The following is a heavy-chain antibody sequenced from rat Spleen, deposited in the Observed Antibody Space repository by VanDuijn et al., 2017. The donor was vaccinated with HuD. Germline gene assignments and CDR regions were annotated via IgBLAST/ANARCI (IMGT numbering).Heavy chain of an antibody. Sequence: EVQLVESDGGLVQPGRSLKISCAASGFTFSDYNMAWVRQAPKKGLEWVATISSDGRRNYYRDSVKGRFTISRDNAKSTLYLQMNSLRSEDTATYYCARLWDYWGQGVMVTVSS. V-gene: IGHV5-7*01. J-gene: IGHJ2*01. CDR1: GFTFSDYN. CDR2: ISSDGRRN. CDR3: ARLWDY.